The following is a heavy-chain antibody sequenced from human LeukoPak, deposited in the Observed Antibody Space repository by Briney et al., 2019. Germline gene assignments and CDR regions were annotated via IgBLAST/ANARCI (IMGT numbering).Heavy chain of an antibody. V-gene: IGHV3-21*01. Sequence: GGSLRLSCTASGFTFSSYSMNWVRQAPGKGLEWVSSISSSRTYIDYADSVKGRFSISRDNAKNSLYLQMNSLRAEDTAVYYCARDRQSNRYAYYYYVMDVWGQGTTVTVSS. CDR3: ARDRQSNRYAYYYYVMDV. D-gene: IGHD2/OR15-2a*01. J-gene: IGHJ6*02. CDR1: GFTFSSYS. CDR2: ISSSRTYI.